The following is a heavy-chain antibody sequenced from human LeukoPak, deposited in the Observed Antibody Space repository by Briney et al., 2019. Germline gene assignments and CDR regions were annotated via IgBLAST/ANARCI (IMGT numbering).Heavy chain of an antibody. CDR1: GFTFSSYD. CDR3: AKQLGYCSDGSCYFPY. J-gene: IGHJ4*02. V-gene: IGHV3-23*01. Sequence: GGSLRLSCVASGFTFSSYDMSWVRQAPGKGLEWVSAISGSGGSTYYADSVKGRFTISRDNSKNTLCLQMNSLRAEDTAVYYCAKQLGYCSDGSCYFPYWGQGTLVTVSS. D-gene: IGHD2-15*01. CDR2: ISGSGGST.